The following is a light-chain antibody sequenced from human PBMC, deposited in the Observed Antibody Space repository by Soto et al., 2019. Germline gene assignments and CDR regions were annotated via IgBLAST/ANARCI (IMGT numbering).Light chain of an antibody. CDR3: SSFTTTNTLWV. CDR1: SSDVGFYNF. J-gene: IGLJ3*02. Sequence: QSALSQPASVSGSPGQSITISCTGTSSDVGFYNFVSWYQHLPGKAPKVILYEVNGRPSGISNRFSGSKSGNTASLTISGLQAEDEGDNYCSSFTTTNTLWVFGGGTKVTVL. V-gene: IGLV2-14*01. CDR2: EVN.